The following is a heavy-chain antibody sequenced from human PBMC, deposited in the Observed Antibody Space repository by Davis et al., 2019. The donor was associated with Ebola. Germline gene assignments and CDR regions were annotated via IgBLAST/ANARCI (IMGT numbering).Heavy chain of an antibody. V-gene: IGHV3-7*01. CDR2: IKQDGSEK. J-gene: IGHJ4*02. CDR1: GFTFSSYW. Sequence: GESLKISCAASGFTFSSYWMSWVRQAPGKGLEWVANIKQDGSEKYYVDSVKGRFTISRDNAKNSLYLQMNSLRAEDTAVYYCARVQGKSDSSGYYLLLDYWGQGTLVTVSS. D-gene: IGHD3-22*01. CDR3: ARVQGKSDSSGYYLLLDY.